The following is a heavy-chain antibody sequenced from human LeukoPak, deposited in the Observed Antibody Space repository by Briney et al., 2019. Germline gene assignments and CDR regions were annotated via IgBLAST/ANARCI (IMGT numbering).Heavy chain of an antibody. J-gene: IGHJ4*02. V-gene: IGHV1-69*05. CDR2: IIPIFGTA. CDR3: ARERLAAAGPTHY. CDR1: GGTFSSYA. Sequence: SVKVSCKASGGTFSSYAISWVRQAPGQGLEWMGRIIPIFGTANYAQKFQGRVTITTDESTSTAYMELSSLRSEGTAVYYCARERLAAAGPTHYWGQGTLVTVSS. D-gene: IGHD6-13*01.